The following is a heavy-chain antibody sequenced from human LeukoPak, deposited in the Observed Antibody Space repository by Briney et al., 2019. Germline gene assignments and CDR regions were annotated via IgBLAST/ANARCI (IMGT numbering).Heavy chain of an antibody. CDR2: IIPIFGTA. J-gene: IGHJ4*02. V-gene: IGHV1-69*05. Sequence: SVKVSCKASGGTFSSYAISWVRQAPGQGLEWMGRIIPIFGTANYAQKFQGRVTMTTDTSTSTAYMELRSLRSEDTAVYYCATLQGYCTNGVCFQREFDYWGQGTLVTVSS. CDR1: GGTFSSYA. CDR3: ATLQGYCTNGVCFQREFDY. D-gene: IGHD2-8*01.